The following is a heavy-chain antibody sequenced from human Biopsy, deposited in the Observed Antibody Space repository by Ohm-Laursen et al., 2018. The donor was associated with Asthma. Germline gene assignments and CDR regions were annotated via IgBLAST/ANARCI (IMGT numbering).Heavy chain of an antibody. D-gene: IGHD6-19*01. CDR2: IYYSGTT. V-gene: IGHV4-59*11. CDR1: GDSISVHY. CDR3: ARDSRGAGPDFDS. Sequence: SETLPLTCIVSGDSISVHYWWAWIRQPPGKGLEWIGYIYYSGTTNYNPSLRGRVTISVNTSKNQFSLKLSSVSAADTAVYFCARDSRGAGPDFDSWGQGTLVTVSS. J-gene: IGHJ4*02.